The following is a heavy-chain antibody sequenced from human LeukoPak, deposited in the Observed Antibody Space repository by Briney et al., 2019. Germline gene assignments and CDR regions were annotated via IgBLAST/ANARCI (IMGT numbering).Heavy chain of an antibody. CDR1: GFTFSSYA. D-gene: IGHD3-22*01. Sequence: GGSLRLSCAASGFTFSSYAMSWVRQAPGKGLEGVSAISGSGGSTYYADSVKGRFTISRDNSKNTLYLQMNSLRAEDTAVYYCANAHYYDSSGYYSYYFDYWGQGTLVTVSS. V-gene: IGHV3-23*01. J-gene: IGHJ4*02. CDR3: ANAHYYDSSGYYSYYFDY. CDR2: ISGSGGST.